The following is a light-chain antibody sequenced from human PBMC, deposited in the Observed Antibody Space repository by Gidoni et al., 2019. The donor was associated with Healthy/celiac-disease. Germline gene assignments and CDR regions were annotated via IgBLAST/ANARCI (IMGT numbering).Light chain of an antibody. V-gene: IGKV2-28*01. J-gene: IGKJ3*01. CDR3: MQAVQTPPWT. CDR2: LGS. Sequence: DTVMPQSPLSLPVSPGEPASISCRSSQSLLHSNGYNYLDWYLQKPGQSLQLLTYLGSNRASGVPDRFSGSGSGTDFTLKISRVEDEDVGVYYCMQAVQTPPWTFGPXTKVDIK. CDR1: QSLLHSNGYNY.